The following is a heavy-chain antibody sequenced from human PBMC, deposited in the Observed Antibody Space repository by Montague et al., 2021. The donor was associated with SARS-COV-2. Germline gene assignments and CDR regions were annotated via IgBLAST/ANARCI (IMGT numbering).Heavy chain of an antibody. V-gene: IGHV4-61*02. CDR2: IYTSGSA. D-gene: IGHD3-22*01. CDR1: GGSISSGSYY. Sequence: TLSLTCTVSGGSISSGSYYWTWIRQPAGKGLEWIGRIYTSGSANYNASLKSRVTISLDTSKNQFSLKLSSVTAADTAVYYCARDRERYDASDYSGVYYYDGMDVWGQGTTVTVSS. J-gene: IGHJ6*02. CDR3: ARDRERYDASDYSGVYYYDGMDV.